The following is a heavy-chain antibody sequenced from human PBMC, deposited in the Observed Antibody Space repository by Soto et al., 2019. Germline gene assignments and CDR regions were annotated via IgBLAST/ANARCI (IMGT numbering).Heavy chain of an antibody. CDR1: GGTFSSYA. CDR2: IIPIFGTA. Sequence: GASVKVSCKASGGTFSSYAISWVRQAPGQGLEWMGGIIPIFGTANYAQKFQGRVTITADESTSTAYMELSSLRSEDTAVYYCARALSMIVVEYYFDYWGQGTLVTVSS. V-gene: IGHV1-69*13. CDR3: ARALSMIVVEYYFDY. J-gene: IGHJ4*02. D-gene: IGHD3-22*01.